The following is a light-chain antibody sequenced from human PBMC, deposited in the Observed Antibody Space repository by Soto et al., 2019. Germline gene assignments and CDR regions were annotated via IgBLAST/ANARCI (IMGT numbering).Light chain of an antibody. J-gene: IGKJ4*01. CDR2: WAS. V-gene: IGKV4-1*01. Sequence: DIVMTQSPDSLAVSLGERATINCKSSQSVIYSSNNKNYLTWYQQKPGQPPKLLIYWASTRESGVPDRFSGSGSGTDFTLTISSLQAEAVAVYYCQQYYGLPLTFGGGTKVEIK. CDR3: QQYYGLPLT. CDR1: QSVIYSSNNKNY.